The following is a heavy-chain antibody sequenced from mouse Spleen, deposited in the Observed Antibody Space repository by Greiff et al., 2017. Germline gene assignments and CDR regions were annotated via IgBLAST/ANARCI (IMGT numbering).Heavy chain of an antibody. CDR2: IWAGGST. CDR1: GFSLTSYG. D-gene: IGHD1-2*01. CDR3: AREEGLRLRWFAY. J-gene: IGHJ3*01. Sequence: QVQLQQSGPGLVAPSQSLSITCTVSGFSLTSYGVHWVRQPPGKGLEWLGVIWAGGSTNYNSALMSRLSISKDNSKSQVFLKMNSLQTDDTAMYYCAREEGLRLRWFAYWGQGTLVTVSA. V-gene: IGHV2-9*02.